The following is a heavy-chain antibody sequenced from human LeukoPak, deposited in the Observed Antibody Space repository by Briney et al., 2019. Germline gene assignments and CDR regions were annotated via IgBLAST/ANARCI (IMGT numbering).Heavy chain of an antibody. D-gene: IGHD3-22*01. J-gene: IGHJ4*02. CDR1: GGSISGGEFF. CDR2: MHHSGST. Sequence: PSETLSLTCTVSGGSISGGEFFWSWIRQPPGKGLEWIGYMHHSGSTNYNPSLKSRVTISVDTSKNHFSLKLRSVTAADTAVYYCARASYSSGYYEDYWGRGTLVTVSS. V-gene: IGHV4-61*08. CDR3: ARASYSSGYYEDY.